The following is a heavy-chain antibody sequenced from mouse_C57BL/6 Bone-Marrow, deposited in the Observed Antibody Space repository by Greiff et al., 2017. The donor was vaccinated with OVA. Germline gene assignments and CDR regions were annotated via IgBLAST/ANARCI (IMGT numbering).Heavy chain of an antibody. CDR1: GYTFTSYW. Sequence: VKLQQPGAELVKPGASAKLSCKASGYTFTSYWMQWVKQRPGQGLEWIGEIDPSDSYTNYNQKFKGKATLTVDTSSSTAYMQLSSLTSEDSAVYYCARSGPFAYWGQGTLVTVSA. V-gene: IGHV1-50*01. J-gene: IGHJ3*01. CDR3: ARSGPFAY. D-gene: IGHD3-1*01. CDR2: IDPSDSYT.